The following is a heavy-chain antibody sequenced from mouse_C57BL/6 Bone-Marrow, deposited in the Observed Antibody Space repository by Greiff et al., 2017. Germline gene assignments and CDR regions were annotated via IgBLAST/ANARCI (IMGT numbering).Heavy chain of an antibody. J-gene: IGHJ3*01. CDR2: LYPSDSET. CDR3: ARGLRNWFAY. CDR1: GYTFTSYW. V-gene: IGHV1-61*01. D-gene: IGHD3-1*01. Sequence: QVQLQQPGAELVRPGSSVKLSCKASGYTFTSYWMDWVKQRPGQGLEWIGNLYPSDSETHYNQKFKDKATLTVDKSSSTAYMQLSSLTSEDSAVYYCARGLRNWFAYWGQGTLVTVSA.